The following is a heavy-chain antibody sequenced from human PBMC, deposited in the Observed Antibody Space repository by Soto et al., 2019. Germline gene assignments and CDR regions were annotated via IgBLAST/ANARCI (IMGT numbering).Heavy chain of an antibody. CDR3: AKSLLFVDHAYMDV. D-gene: IGHD2-21*01. CDR2: IIPIQGKA. J-gene: IGHJ6*03. Sequence: SVKVSCKASGGSFISYSFTWARQAPGQGLEWMGRIIPIQGKANYALKFQDRVTITADRSTRTAYMELRSLRPEDTAVYYCAKSLLFVDHAYMDVWGKGTTVTVSS. V-gene: IGHV1-69*02. CDR1: GGSFISYS.